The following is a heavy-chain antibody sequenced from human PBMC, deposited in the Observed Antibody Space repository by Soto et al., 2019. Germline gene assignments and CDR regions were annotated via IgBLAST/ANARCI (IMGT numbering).Heavy chain of an antibody. V-gene: IGHV3-23*01. CDR3: AKGGYDFWSGYYWYFAY. CDR2: ISGSGGST. D-gene: IGHD3-3*01. J-gene: IGHJ4*02. Sequence: GGSLRLSCAASGFTFSSYAMSWVRQAPGKGLEWVSAISGSGGSTYYADSVKGRFTISRDNSKNTLYLQMNSLRAEDTAVYYCAKGGYDFWSGYYWYFAYWGQGTLVTVSS. CDR1: GFTFSSYA.